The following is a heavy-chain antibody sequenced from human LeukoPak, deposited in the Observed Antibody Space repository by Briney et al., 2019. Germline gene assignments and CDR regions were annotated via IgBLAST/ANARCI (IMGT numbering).Heavy chain of an antibody. J-gene: IGHJ4*02. Sequence: ASVKVSCKVSGYTLTELSMHWVRQAPGKGLEWMGGFDPEDGETIYAQKFQGRVTMPEDTSTDTAYMELSSLRSEDTAVYYCATFESGYFDYWGQGTLVTVSS. CDR2: FDPEDGET. CDR3: ATFESGYFDY. V-gene: IGHV1-24*01. D-gene: IGHD3-3*01. CDR1: GYTLTELS.